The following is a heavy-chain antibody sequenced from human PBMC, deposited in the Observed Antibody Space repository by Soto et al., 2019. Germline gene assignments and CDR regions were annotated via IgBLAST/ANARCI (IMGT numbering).Heavy chain of an antibody. Sequence: SGPTMVNPTQTVTLTCTFSGFSLTTSGVGVGWIRQPPGRALEWLALIYWDDDKRYSASLKSRLTITKDSSKNQVVLTMASMDPVDTATYYCVRRVVSLLYFDSWGQGTLVTVSS. J-gene: IGHJ4*02. CDR1: GFSLTTSGVG. V-gene: IGHV2-5*02. CDR3: VRRVVSLLYFDS. CDR2: IYWDDDK. D-gene: IGHD2-15*01.